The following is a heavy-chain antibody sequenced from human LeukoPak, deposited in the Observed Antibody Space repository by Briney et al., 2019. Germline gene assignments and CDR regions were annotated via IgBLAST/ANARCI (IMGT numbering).Heavy chain of an antibody. CDR1: GFTFDDYA. J-gene: IGHJ4*02. CDR2: ISWNSGST. D-gene: IGHD3-22*01. V-gene: IGHV3-9*03. Sequence: GRSLRLSCAASGFTFDDYAMHWVRQAPGKGLEWVSGISWNSGSTGYADSVKGRFTISRDNAKNSLYLQMNSLRAEDMALYYCAKGPTYYYDSSGYYYTNWGQGTLVTVSS. CDR3: AKGPTYYYDSSGYYYTN.